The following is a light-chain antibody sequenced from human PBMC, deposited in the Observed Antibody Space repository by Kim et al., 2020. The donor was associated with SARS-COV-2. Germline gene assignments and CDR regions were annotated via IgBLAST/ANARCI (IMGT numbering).Light chain of an antibody. CDR2: QDS. Sequence: VSPGQTASFTCSGDKLGDKYACWYQQKPGQSPVLVIYQDSKRPSGIPERFSGSNSGNTATLTIGGTQAMDEADYYCQAWDSSTAWVFGGGTQLTVL. CDR1: KLGDKY. J-gene: IGLJ3*02. V-gene: IGLV3-1*01. CDR3: QAWDSSTAWV.